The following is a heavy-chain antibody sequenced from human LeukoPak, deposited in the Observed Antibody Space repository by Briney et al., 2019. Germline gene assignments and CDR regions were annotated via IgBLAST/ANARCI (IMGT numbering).Heavy chain of an antibody. CDR2: IKQDGSEK. D-gene: IGHD6-19*01. J-gene: IGHJ4*02. V-gene: IGHV3-7*03. CDR3: ARDGYSSGWYSYYFDY. CDR1: GFTFSSYW. Sequence: GGSLRLSCAASGFTFSSYWMSWVRQAPGEGLEWVANIKQDGSEKYYVDSVKGRFTISRDNAKNSLYLQMNSLRAEDTAVYYCARDGYSSGWYSYYFDYWGQGTLVTVSS.